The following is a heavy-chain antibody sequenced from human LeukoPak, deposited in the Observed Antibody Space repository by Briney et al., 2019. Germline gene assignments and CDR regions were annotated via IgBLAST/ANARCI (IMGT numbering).Heavy chain of an antibody. J-gene: IGHJ6*03. V-gene: IGHV3-48*03. CDR1: GFIFSSYE. CDR2: ISSSGSTI. Sequence: GGPLRLSCAACGFIFSSYEMNGLREATGRGLEGVCYISSSGSTIYYADPVEGRFTIFRENDKHTLFQQMNSLRADDEAVLYFAERGIMMIGGVWGKGTTVTISS. CDR3: AERGIMMIGGV. D-gene: IGHD3-16*01.